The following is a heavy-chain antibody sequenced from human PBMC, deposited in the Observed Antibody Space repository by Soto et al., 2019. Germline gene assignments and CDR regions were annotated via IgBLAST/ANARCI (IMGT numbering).Heavy chain of an antibody. CDR3: ARTRSSSWSIFDY. J-gene: IGHJ4*02. CDR2: ISSSSSYT. CDR1: GFTFSDYY. V-gene: IGHV3-11*03. D-gene: IGHD6-13*01. Sequence: PGGSLRLSCAASGFTFSDYYMSWIRQAPGKGLEWVSYISSSSSYTNYADSVKGRFTISRDNAKNSLYLQVNSLRAEDTAVYYCARTRSSSWSIFDYWGQGTLVTVSS.